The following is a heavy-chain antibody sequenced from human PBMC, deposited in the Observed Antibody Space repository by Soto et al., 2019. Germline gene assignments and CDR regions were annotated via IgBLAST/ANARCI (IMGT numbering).Heavy chain of an antibody. V-gene: IGHV1-18*01. CDR3: ARDVPVKSLFYCYCGIDA. Sequence: ASVKVSCKASGYTFTSYGISWVRKAPGQGLEWMGWISTDNGNTNYAHNLQGRVTMTTATSTSTAFMELCGLRAYVTAVYYCARDVPVKSLFYCYCGIDAWGQGTTVTVSS. CDR1: GYTFTSYG. J-gene: IGHJ6*02. D-gene: IGHD3-10*01. CDR2: ISTDNGNT.